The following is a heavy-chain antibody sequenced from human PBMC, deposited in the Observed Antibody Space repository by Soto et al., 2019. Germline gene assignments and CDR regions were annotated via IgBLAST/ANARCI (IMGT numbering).Heavy chain of an antibody. CDR2: IYYSGST. D-gene: IGHD3-3*01. CDR1: GGSISSGDYY. Sequence: PSESLSLTGTVSGGSISSGDYYWSWIRQPPGKGLEWIGYIYYSGSTYYNPSLKSRVTISVDTAKNQFSLKLSSVTAADTAVYYCARDGGYDFWSGFNWFDPWGQGTLVTVSS. J-gene: IGHJ5*02. V-gene: IGHV4-30-4*01. CDR3: ARDGGYDFWSGFNWFDP.